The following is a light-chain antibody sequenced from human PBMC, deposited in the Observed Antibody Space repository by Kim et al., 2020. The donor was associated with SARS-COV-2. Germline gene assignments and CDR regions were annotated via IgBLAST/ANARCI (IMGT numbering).Light chain of an antibody. Sequence: VALEQTVRITCQRDSLRSYSASWYQQKPGQAPVLVIYGKNNRPSGIPDRFSGSSSGNTASLTITGAQAEDEADYYCNSRDSSGNHPFGGGTQLTVL. CDR2: GKN. CDR3: NSRDSSGNHP. J-gene: IGLJ2*01. V-gene: IGLV3-19*01. CDR1: SLRSYS.